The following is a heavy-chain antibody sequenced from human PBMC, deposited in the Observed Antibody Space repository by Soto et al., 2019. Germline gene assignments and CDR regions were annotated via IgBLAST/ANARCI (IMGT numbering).Heavy chain of an antibody. Sequence: QLQLQESGPGLVKPSETLSLTCTVSGGSISSSSYYWGWIRQPPGKGLEWIGSIYYSGSTYYNPSPQRRVTTPGGTAKSQSSLQLTSVTAADSAVYCCASFPAGGSGNSWGQGPLVTVSS. D-gene: IGHD3-10*01. CDR2: IYYSGST. V-gene: IGHV4-39*01. CDR3: ASFPAGGSGNS. J-gene: IGHJ4*02. CDR1: GGSISSSSYY.